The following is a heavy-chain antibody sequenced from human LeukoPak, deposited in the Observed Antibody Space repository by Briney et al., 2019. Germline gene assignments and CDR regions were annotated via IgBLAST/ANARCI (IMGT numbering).Heavy chain of an antibody. CDR1: GYTFTSYY. J-gene: IGHJ2*01. D-gene: IGHD1-26*01. V-gene: IGHV1-46*01. CDR2: INPSGGST. CDR3: ARVHPDSGGYPLTYWYFDL. Sequence: ASVEVSCKASGYTFTSYYMHWVRQAPGQGLEWMGIINPSGGSTSYAQKFQGRVTMTRDTSTSTVYMELSSLRSEDTAVYYCARVHPDSGGYPLTYWYFDLWGRGTLVTVSS.